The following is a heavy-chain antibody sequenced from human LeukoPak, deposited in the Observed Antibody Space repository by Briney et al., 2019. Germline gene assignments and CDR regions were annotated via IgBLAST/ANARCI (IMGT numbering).Heavy chain of an antibody. CDR3: AKDLRVDDY. CDR2: ISGSGGST. CDR1: GFTFSIYT. J-gene: IGHJ4*02. Sequence: GGSLRLSCAASGFTFSIYTMNWVRQAPGKGLEWVSAISGSGGSTYYADSVKGRFTISRDNSKNTLYLQMNSLRAEDTAVYYCAKDLRVDDYWGQGTLVTVSS. V-gene: IGHV3-23*01. D-gene: IGHD3-22*01.